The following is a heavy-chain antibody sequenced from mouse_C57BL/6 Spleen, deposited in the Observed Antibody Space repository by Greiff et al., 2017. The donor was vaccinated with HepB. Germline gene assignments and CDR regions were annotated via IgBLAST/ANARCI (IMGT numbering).Heavy chain of an antibody. CDR3: ARTIFQGAY. CDR2: IYPSDSET. CDR1: GYTFTSYW. J-gene: IGHJ3*01. Sequence: QVQLQHPGAELVRPGSSVKLSCKASGYTFTSYWMDWVKQRPGQGLEWIGNIYPSDSETHYNQKFKDKATLTVDKSSSTAYMQLSSLTSEDSAVYYCARTIFQGAYWGQGTLVTVSA. V-gene: IGHV1-61*01.